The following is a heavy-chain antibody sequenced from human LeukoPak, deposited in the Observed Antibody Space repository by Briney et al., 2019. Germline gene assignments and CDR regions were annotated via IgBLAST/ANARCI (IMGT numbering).Heavy chain of an antibody. CDR3: AREALDCYYESIGYSCYFDY. Sequence: GGSLRLSCAASGFTVTGNYMSWVRQAPGKGLEWVSVIYSGGSTYYADSVKGRFTISGDNSKNTVYLQMNSLRAEDTAVYYCAREALDCYYESIGYSCYFDYWGQGTLVTVSS. CDR2: IYSGGST. CDR1: GFTVTGNY. J-gene: IGHJ4*02. V-gene: IGHV3-66*01. D-gene: IGHD3-22*01.